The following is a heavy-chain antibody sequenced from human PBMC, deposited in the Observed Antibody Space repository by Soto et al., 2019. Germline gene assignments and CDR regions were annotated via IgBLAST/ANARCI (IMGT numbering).Heavy chain of an antibody. D-gene: IGHD5-12*01. J-gene: IGHJ4*02. CDR3: AKYPECSVYDGSYFDC. Sequence: PGGSLRLSCAASVFTFSSYAMSWVRQAPGKGLEWVSGISGSGVTTYYADSVKGRFTISRDSSKNTLYLQMHSLRAEDTAIYYCAKYPECSVYDGSYFDCWGQGSLVTVSS. CDR1: VFTFSSYA. V-gene: IGHV3-23*01. CDR2: ISGSGVTT.